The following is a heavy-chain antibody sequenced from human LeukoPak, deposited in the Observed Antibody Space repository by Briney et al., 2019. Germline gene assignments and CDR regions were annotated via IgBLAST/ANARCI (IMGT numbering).Heavy chain of an antibody. D-gene: IGHD1-26*01. CDR3: AAKGNGYTGIYLFAH. Sequence: GGSLRLSCAASGFYVSVNYMSWVRQAPGKGLEWVSVLYASGITKYADSVRGRFTISRDTSDNTLHLQMNGLGAEDSAVYYCAAKGNGYTGIYLFAHWGQGTLVTVS. CDR1: GFYVSVNY. CDR2: LYASGIT. V-gene: IGHV3-66*01. J-gene: IGHJ4*02.